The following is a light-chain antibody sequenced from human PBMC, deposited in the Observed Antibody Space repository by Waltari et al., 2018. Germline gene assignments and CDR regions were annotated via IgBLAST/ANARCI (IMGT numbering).Light chain of an antibody. Sequence: QSVLTQPPSVSGAPGQRITISCTGTSSNIGAGYDVHWYLQLPGTAPNLLILGNNNRPSGVPDRFSASKSDTSASLAITGLQAEDEADYYCQSYDSSLSGVLFGGGTKLTVL. CDR3: QSYDSSLSGVL. CDR2: GNN. V-gene: IGLV1-40*01. J-gene: IGLJ2*01. CDR1: SSNIGAGYD.